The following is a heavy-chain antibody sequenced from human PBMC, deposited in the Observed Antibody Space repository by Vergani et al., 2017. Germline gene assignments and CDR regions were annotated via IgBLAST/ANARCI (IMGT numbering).Heavy chain of an antibody. V-gene: IGHV3-30*02. CDR1: GFTFSSYG. J-gene: IGHJ6*03. CDR2: IRYDGSNK. D-gene: IGHD2-8*01. Sequence: QVQLVESGGGVVQPGGSLRLSCAASGFTFSSYGMHWVRQAPGKGLEWVAFIRYDGSNKYYADSVKGRFTISRDNSKNTLYLQMNSLRAEDTAVYYCARSGYCAHGVCYMTYYYYMDVWGKGP. CDR3: ARSGYCAHGVCYMTYYYYMDV.